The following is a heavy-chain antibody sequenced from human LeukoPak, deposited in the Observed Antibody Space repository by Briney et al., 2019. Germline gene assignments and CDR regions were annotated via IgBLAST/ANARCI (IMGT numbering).Heavy chain of an antibody. Sequence: GGSLRLSCAASGFAFSSYAMTWVRQAPGMGLEWVSTIIGSGVSTYYADSVKGRFTISRDNSKNTLYLQMNSLRAEDTAIYYCAKGSVGTKELDSWGQGTLVTVSS. V-gene: IGHV3-23*01. CDR1: GFAFSSYA. CDR2: IIGSGVST. CDR3: AKGSVGTKELDS. J-gene: IGHJ4*02. D-gene: IGHD6-13*01.